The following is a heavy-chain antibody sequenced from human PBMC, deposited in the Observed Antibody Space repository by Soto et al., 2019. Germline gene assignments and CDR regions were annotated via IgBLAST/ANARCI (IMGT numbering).Heavy chain of an antibody. CDR2: INAGNGNT. D-gene: IGHD4-17*01. Sequence: ASVKVSCKASGYTFTSYAMHWVRQAPGQRLEWMGWINAGNGNTKYSQKFQGRVTITRDTSASTAYMELSSLRSEDTAVYYCARVYDYGDYFFDYWGQGTLVTVSS. CDR1: GYTFTSYA. V-gene: IGHV1-3*01. J-gene: IGHJ4*02. CDR3: ARVYDYGDYFFDY.